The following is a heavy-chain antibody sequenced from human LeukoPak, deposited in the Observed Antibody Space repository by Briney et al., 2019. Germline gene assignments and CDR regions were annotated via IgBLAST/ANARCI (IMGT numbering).Heavy chain of an antibody. CDR1: GGSISSSSYY. Sequence: SETLSLTCTVSGGSISSSSYYWGWIRQPPGKGLEWIGSIYYSGSTYYNPSLKSRVTISVDTSKNQFSLKLSSVTAADTAVYYCARDGRNTSGYYYRGPDYWGQGTLVTVSS. CDR2: IYYSGST. CDR3: ARDGRNTSGYYYRGPDY. D-gene: IGHD3-22*01. J-gene: IGHJ4*02. V-gene: IGHV4-39*07.